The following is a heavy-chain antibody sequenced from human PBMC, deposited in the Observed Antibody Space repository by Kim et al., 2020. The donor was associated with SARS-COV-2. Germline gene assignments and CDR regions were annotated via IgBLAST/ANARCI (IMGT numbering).Heavy chain of an antibody. Sequence: GGSLRLSCKASGITISNAYMSWARQAPEKGLEWVGRIKSQPDDGTTDFAASVKGRFTNSRDDSKNTLYLQMNTLIPEDTAVYYRTTDRGITARPIFDSWG. CDR3: TTDRGITARPIFDS. V-gene: IGHV3-15*01. CDR2: IKSQPDDGTT. D-gene: IGHD6-6*01. J-gene: IGHJ4*01. CDR1: GITISNAY.